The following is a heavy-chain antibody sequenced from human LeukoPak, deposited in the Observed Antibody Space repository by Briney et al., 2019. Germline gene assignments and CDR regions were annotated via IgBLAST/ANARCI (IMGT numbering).Heavy chain of an antibody. J-gene: IGHJ4*02. D-gene: IGHD4-17*01. CDR3: ARARRYGDVTGFDY. CDR1: GYSISSGYY. CDR2: IYHSGST. V-gene: IGHV4-38-2*02. Sequence: PSETLSLTCTVSGYSISSGYYWGWIRQPPGKGLEWIGSIYHSGSTYYNPSLKSRVTISVDTSKNQFSLKLSSVTAADTAVYYCARARRYGDVTGFDYWGQGTLVTVSS.